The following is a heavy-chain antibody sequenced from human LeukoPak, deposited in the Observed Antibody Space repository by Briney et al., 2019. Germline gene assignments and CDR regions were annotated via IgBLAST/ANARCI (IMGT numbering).Heavy chain of an antibody. CDR2: INSDGSST. Sequence: GGSLRLSCAASGFTFSSYWMHWVRQAPGKGLVWVSRINSDGSSTSYADSVKGPFTISRDNAKNTLYLQMNSLRAEDTAVYYCAREILSGDDAFDIWGQGTMVTVSS. CDR1: GFTFSSYW. V-gene: IGHV3-74*01. D-gene: IGHD3-10*01. J-gene: IGHJ3*02. CDR3: AREILSGDDAFDI.